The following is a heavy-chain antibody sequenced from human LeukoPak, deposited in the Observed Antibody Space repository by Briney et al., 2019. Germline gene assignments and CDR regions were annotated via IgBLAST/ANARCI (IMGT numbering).Heavy chain of an antibody. J-gene: IGHJ4*03. Sequence: SETLSLTCTVSGGSISSYYWSWIRQPPGKGLEWIGYIYYSGNTNYNPSLKSRVTISVDTSKNQFSLKLSSVTAADTAVYYCARSSGWSKQFDYWGQGTTVTVSS. CDR1: GGSISSYY. V-gene: IGHV4-59*01. CDR3: ARSSGWSKQFDY. D-gene: IGHD6-19*01. CDR2: IYYSGNT.